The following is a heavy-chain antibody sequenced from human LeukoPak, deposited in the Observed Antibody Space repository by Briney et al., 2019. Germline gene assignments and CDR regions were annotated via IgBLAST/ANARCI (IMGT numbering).Heavy chain of an antibody. V-gene: IGHV1-69*13. CDR3: ARDPRPYYYYYMDV. J-gene: IGHJ6*03. CDR1: GGTFSSYA. CDR2: IIPIFGTA. Sequence: ASVKVSCKASGGTFSSYAISWVRQAPGQGLEWMGGIIPIFGTANYAQKFQGRVTITADESTSTAYMELSSLRSEDTAVYYCARDPRPYYYYYMDVWGKGTTVTISS.